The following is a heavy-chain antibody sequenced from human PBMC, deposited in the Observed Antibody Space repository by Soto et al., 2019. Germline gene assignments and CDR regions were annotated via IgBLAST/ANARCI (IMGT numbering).Heavy chain of an antibody. CDR1: GYTFTSYY. V-gene: IGHV1-46*01. D-gene: IGHD3-3*01. CDR3: ARDTSEGVDDLWSGQPVNWFDP. Sequence: QVQLVQSGAEVKKPGASVKVSCKASGYTFTSYYMHWVRQAPGQGLEWMGIINPSGGGTSYAQKFEGRDTRTRDTSPSTVYRELSSLRSEDTAVYYCARDTSEGVDDLWSGQPVNWFDPWGQGTLVTVSS. CDR2: INPSGGGT. J-gene: IGHJ5*02.